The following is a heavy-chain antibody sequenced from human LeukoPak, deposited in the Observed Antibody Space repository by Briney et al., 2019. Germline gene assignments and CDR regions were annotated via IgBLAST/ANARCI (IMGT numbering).Heavy chain of an antibody. Sequence: SETLSLTCTVSGGSISGSSYYWGWIRQPPGKGLEWIGSIYYSGSTYYNPSLKSRVTISVDTSKNQFSLKLSSVTAADTAVYYCARHARSLGATPIPFDYWGQGTLVTVSS. CDR2: IYYSGST. V-gene: IGHV4-39*01. CDR3: ARHARSLGATPIPFDY. CDR1: GGSISGSSYY. D-gene: IGHD1-26*01. J-gene: IGHJ4*02.